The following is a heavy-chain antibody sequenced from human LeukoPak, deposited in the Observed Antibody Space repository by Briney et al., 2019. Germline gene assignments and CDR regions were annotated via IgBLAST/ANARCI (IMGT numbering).Heavy chain of an antibody. D-gene: IGHD4-11*01. CDR1: GFTVSSSF. CDR2: IYTGGST. J-gene: IGHJ6*02. CDR3: SRDPAMTSGYGMDV. V-gene: IGHV3-66*01. Sequence: GGSLRLSCAASGFTVSSSFMSRVRQAPGKGLEWVSVIYTGGSTYYADSVKGRFTISRDDSKDMVYLQMNSLRAEDTAVYFCSRDPAMTSGYGMDVWGQGTTVTVSS.